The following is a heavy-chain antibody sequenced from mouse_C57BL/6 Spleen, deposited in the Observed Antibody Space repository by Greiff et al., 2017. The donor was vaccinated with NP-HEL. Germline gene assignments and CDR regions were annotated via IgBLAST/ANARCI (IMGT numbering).Heavy chain of an antibody. Sequence: QVQLQQSGAELVKPGASVKLSCKASGYTFTSYWMHWVKQRPGQGLEWIGMIHPNSGSTNYNEKFKSKATLTVDKSSSTAYMQLSSLTSEDSAVYYCATQGELKSFAYWGQGTLVTVSA. CDR2: IHPNSGST. CDR3: ATQGELKSFAY. J-gene: IGHJ3*01. D-gene: IGHD1-3*01. V-gene: IGHV1-64*01. CDR1: GYTFTSYW.